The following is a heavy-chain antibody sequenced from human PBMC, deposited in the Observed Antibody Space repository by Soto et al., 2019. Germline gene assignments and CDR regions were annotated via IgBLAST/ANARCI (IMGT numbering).Heavy chain of an antibody. D-gene: IGHD2-21*02. CDR2: ISYDGSNK. CDR3: AKGSRIVVVTAPFGY. J-gene: IGHJ4*02. Sequence: QVQLVESGGGVVQPGRSLRLSCAASGFTFSSYGMHWVRQAPGKGLEWVAVISYDGSNKYYADSVKGRFTISRDNSKNPLYLQMNSRRAEDTAVYYCAKGSRIVVVTAPFGYWGQGTLVTVSS. CDR1: GFTFSSYG. V-gene: IGHV3-30*18.